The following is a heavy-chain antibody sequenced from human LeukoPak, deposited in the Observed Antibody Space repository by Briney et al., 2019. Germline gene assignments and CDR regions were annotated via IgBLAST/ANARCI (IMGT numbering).Heavy chain of an antibody. V-gene: IGHV4-38-2*01. CDR3: ARHDQLLSHSYFDY. CDR2: IYHSGST. CDR1: SYSISSGYY. Sequence: SETLSLTCAVSSYSISSGYYWGWIRQPPGKGLEWIGSIYHSGSTYYNPSLKSRVTISVDTSKNQFSLKLSSVTAADTAVYYCARHDQLLSHSYFDYWGQGTLVTVSS. D-gene: IGHD2-2*01. J-gene: IGHJ4*02.